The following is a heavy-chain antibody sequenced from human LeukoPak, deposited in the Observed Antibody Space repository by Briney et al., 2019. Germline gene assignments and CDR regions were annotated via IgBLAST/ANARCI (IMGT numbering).Heavy chain of an antibody. CDR2: INTDGSST. J-gene: IGHJ4*02. V-gene: IGHV3-74*01. D-gene: IGHD1-26*01. CDR1: GFTFSSYW. Sequence: GGSLRLSCAASGFTFSSYWMHWVRQAPGKGLVWVSRINTDGSSTSYADSVKGRFTISRDNAKNTLYLQMSSLRAEDTAVYYCAKIHGGSYRVFDYWGQGTLVTVSS. CDR3: AKIHGGSYRVFDY.